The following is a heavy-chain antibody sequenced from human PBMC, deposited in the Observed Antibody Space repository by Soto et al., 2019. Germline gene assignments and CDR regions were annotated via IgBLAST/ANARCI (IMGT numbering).Heavy chain of an antibody. CDR1: GYTFTSYY. CDR2: INPGAGST. V-gene: IGHV1-46*01. J-gene: IGHJ4*02. CDR3: ARDCRGYYDSSGSNYFDY. Sequence: ASVKVSCKASGYTFTSYYLHWVRQAPGQGLEWMGVINPGAGSTSYAQKLQGRVTMTRDTSTSTVYMEVSTLRSEDTAFYYCARDCRGYYDSSGSNYFDYWGQGTLVTVSS. D-gene: IGHD3-22*01.